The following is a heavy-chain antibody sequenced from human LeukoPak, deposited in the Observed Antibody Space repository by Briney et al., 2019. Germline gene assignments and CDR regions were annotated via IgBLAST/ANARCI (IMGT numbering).Heavy chain of an antibody. Sequence: SETLSLTCAVYGGSFSGYYWSWIRQPPGKRLEWIGEINHSGSTNYNPSLKSRVTISVDTSKNQFSLKLSSVTAADTAVYYCARGPTAATSDDAFDIWGQGTMVTVSS. CDR1: GGSFSGYY. V-gene: IGHV4-34*01. D-gene: IGHD2-15*01. CDR3: ARGPTAATSDDAFDI. CDR2: INHSGST. J-gene: IGHJ3*02.